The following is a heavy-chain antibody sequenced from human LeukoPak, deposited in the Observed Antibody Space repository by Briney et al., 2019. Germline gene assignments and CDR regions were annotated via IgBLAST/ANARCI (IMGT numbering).Heavy chain of an antibody. CDR3: ARIKSQGVVVPLLRSTYYFDY. D-gene: IGHD2-21*01. J-gene: IGHJ4*02. V-gene: IGHV3-7*01. CDR1: GFTFSSYT. CDR2: IKQGGSEK. Sequence: GGSLRLSCAASGFTFSSYTMNWVRQAPGKGLEWVANIKQGGSEKDYVDSVKGRFTISRDTAKNSLYLQMNSLRAEDTAVYYCARIKSQGVVVPLLRSTYYFDYWGQGTLVTVSS.